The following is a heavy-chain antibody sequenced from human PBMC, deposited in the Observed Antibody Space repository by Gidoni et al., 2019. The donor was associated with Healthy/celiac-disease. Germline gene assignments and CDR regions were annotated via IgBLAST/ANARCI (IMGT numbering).Heavy chain of an antibody. CDR3: AKDGKYQLLGAFDI. V-gene: IGHV3-23*01. CDR2: ISGRGGST. D-gene: IGHD2-2*01. CDR1: GFTFSSYA. Sequence: EVQLLESGGGLVQPGGSLRPSCAASGFTFSSYAMSWVRQATGKGLEWVSAISGRGGSTYYADSVKGRFTISRDNSKNTLYLQMNSLRAEDTAVYYCAKDGKYQLLGAFDIWGQGTMVTVSS. J-gene: IGHJ3*02.